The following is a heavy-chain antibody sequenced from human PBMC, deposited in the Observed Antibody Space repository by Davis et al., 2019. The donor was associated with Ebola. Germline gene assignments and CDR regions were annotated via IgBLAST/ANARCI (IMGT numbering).Heavy chain of an antibody. Sequence: GESLKISCAASGFTFSSYAMSWVRQAPGKGLEWVSAISGSGGSTYYADSVKGRFTISRDNSKNTLYLQMNSLRAEDTAVYYCAKPSVPAARFYYDGMDVWGQGTTVTVSS. J-gene: IGHJ6*02. CDR3: AKPSVPAARFYYDGMDV. V-gene: IGHV3-23*01. CDR2: ISGSGGST. CDR1: GFTFSSYA. D-gene: IGHD2-2*01.